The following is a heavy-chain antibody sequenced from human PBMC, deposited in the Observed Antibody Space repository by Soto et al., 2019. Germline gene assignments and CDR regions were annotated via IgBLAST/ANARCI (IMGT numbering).Heavy chain of an antibody. Sequence: SETLSLTCTVSGGSISSYYWSWIRQPPGKGLEWIGYIYYSGSTNYNPSHKSRVTISVDTSRNQFSLKLSSVTAADTAVYYCARDPGIYYYAMDVWGQGTTVTVSS. D-gene: IGHD3-10*01. J-gene: IGHJ6*02. CDR1: GGSISSYY. CDR3: ARDPGIYYYAMDV. V-gene: IGHV4-59*01. CDR2: IYYSGST.